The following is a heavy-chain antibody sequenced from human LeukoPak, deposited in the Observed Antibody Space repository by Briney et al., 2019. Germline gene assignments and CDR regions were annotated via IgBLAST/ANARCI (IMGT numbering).Heavy chain of an antibody. J-gene: IGHJ6*02. CDR3: ARDDIVVVPAASRAKLNYYYYYGMDV. D-gene: IGHD2-2*01. CDR1: GYTFTSYG. V-gene: IGHV1-2*02. CDR2: INPNSGGT. Sequence: ASVKVSCKASGYTFTSYGISWVRQAPGQGLEWMGWINPNSGGTNYAQKFQGRVTMTRDTSISTAYMELSRLRSDDTAVYYCARDDIVVVPAASRAKLNYYYYYGMDVWGQGTTVTVSS.